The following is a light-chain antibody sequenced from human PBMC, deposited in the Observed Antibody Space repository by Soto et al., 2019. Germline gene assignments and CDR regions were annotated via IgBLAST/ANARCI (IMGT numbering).Light chain of an antibody. J-gene: IGKJ2*03. CDR1: QSVSFW. V-gene: IGKV1-5*01. CDR2: DAS. CDR3: QQYNSFAPYS. Sequence: DIQMTQSPSTLSASVGDTVTITCRASQSVSFWLAWYQQKPGKAPKLLIYDASTLYSRVPSRFSGSRSGTEFTLTISSLQPDDFASYYCQQYNSFAPYSFGQGTKLEI.